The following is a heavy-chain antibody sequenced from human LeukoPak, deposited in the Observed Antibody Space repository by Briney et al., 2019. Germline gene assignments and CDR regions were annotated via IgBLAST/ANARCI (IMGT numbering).Heavy chain of an antibody. J-gene: IGHJ4*02. V-gene: IGHV4-59*12. D-gene: IGHD3-10*01. CDR1: GGSISSYY. CDR3: AGGFGELSRPY. Sequence: SETLSLTCTVSGGSISSYYWSWIRQPPGKGLEWIGEIYHSGSTNYNPSLKSRVTISVDESKNQFSLKLTSVTAADTAVYFCAGGFGELSRPYWGQGTLVTVSS. CDR2: IYHSGST.